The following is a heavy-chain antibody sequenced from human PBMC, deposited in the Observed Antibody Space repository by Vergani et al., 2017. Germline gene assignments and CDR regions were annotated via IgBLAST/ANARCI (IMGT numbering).Heavy chain of an antibody. CDR1: GGSISSSSYY. CDR2: IYYSGST. D-gene: IGHD5-12*01. Sequence: QLQLQESGPGLVKPSETLSLTCTVSGGSISSSSYYWGWIRQPPGKGLEWIGSIYYSGSTYYNPSLKSRVTISVDTSKNQFSLKLSSVTAADTAVYYCARGSKGLRSGRFDEEEYWGQGTLVTVSS. J-gene: IGHJ4*02. CDR3: ARGSKGLRSGRFDEEEY. V-gene: IGHV4-39*07.